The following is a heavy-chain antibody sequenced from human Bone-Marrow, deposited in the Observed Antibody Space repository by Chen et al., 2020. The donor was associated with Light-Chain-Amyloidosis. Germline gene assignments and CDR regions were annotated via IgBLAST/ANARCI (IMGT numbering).Heavy chain of an antibody. CDR2: IYPDDSDA. D-gene: IGHD5-12*01. CDR1: GYTFPNYW. J-gene: IGHJ4*02. CDR3: ARRRDGYNFDY. V-gene: IGHV5-51*01. Sequence: EVQLEQSGPEVKKPGESLKISCKGSGYTFPNYWIGWVRQMPGKGLEWMGVIYPDDSDARYSPSFAGQVTISADKSIPTAYLQWRSLKASDTAMYYCARRRDGYNFDYWGQGTLVTVSS.